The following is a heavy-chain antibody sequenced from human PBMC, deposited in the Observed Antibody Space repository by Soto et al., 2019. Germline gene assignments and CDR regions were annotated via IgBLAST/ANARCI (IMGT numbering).Heavy chain of an antibody. CDR1: GFTFSSYD. J-gene: IGHJ6*02. CDR2: IGTAGDT. CDR3: ARAHSSSWSAPYYYGMDV. Sequence: HPGGSLRLSCAASGFTFSSYDMHWVRQATGKGLEWVSAIGTAGDTYYPGSVKGRFTISRENAKNSLYLQMNSLGAGDTAVYYCARAHSSSWSAPYYYGMDVWGQGTTVTVSS. V-gene: IGHV3-13*01. D-gene: IGHD6-13*01.